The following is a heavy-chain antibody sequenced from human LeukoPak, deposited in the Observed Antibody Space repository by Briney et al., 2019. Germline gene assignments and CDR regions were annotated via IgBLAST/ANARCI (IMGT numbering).Heavy chain of an antibody. V-gene: IGHV1-46*01. J-gene: IGHJ4*02. CDR3: ARDLKRGYSSGRYSWGTGSSNDF. Sequence: ASVKVSCKASGYTFTSYYMHWVRQAPGEGLEWMGIINPSGGSTSYAQKFQGRVTMTRDMSTSTTYMELRSLRSDDTAVYYCARDLKRGYSSGRYSWGTGSSNDFWGQGTLVTVSS. CDR1: GYTFTSYY. CDR2: INPSGGST. D-gene: IGHD6-19*01.